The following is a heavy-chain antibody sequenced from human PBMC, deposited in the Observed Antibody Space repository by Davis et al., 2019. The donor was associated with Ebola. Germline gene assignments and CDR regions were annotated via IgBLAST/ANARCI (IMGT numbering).Heavy chain of an antibody. CDR3: ARGRQVGYDSSGYYRIYFDY. V-gene: IGHV3-7*01. D-gene: IGHD3-22*01. J-gene: IGHJ4*02. CDR1: GFTFSDYW. CDR2: IKQDGSET. Sequence: GESLKISCAASGFTFSDYWMTWVRQAPGKGLEWVANIKQDGSETYYVDSLKGRFTISRDNAKNSLYLQMNSLRAEDTAVYYCARGRQVGYDSSGYYRIYFDYWGQGTLVTVSS.